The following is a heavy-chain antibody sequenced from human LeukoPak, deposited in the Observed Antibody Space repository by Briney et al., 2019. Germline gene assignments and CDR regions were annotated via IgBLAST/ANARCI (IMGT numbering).Heavy chain of an antibody. Sequence: SETLSLTCTVSGGSISSSSYYWGWIRQPPGKGLEWIGEINHSGSTNYNPSLKSRVTISVDTSKNQFSLKLSSVTAADTAVYYCARGRPLYDFWSGYRYYYYGMDVWGQGTTVTVSS. CDR2: INHSGST. V-gene: IGHV4-39*07. D-gene: IGHD3-3*01. J-gene: IGHJ6*02. CDR1: GGSISSSSYY. CDR3: ARGRPLYDFWSGYRYYYYGMDV.